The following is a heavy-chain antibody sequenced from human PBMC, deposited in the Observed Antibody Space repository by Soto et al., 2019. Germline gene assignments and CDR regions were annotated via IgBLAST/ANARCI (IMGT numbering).Heavy chain of an antibody. CDR3: ARAHGSSWYNWFDP. CDR1: GGTFSSYG. D-gene: IGHD6-13*01. Sequence: QVLLVQSGAELKKPGSSVKVSCKASGGTFSSYGISWVRQAPGRGLEWMGGIIPLFGTTNYAQKFRGRVMVTADESTSTAYMELRGLRFEDTAVYYCARAHGSSWYNWFDPWGQGTLVTVSS. V-gene: IGHV1-69*01. J-gene: IGHJ5*02. CDR2: IIPLFGTT.